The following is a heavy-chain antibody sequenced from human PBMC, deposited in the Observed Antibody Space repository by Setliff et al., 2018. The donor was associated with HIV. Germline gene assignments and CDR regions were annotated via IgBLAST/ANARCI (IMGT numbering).Heavy chain of an antibody. J-gene: IGHJ3*02. CDR2: INTYKGNT. D-gene: IGHD3-9*01. CDR1: RYTFTSYG. V-gene: IGHV1-18*01. Sequence: ASVKVSCKASRYTFTSYGTSWVRQAPGQGLEWMGWINTYKGNTNYAQKVQGRVTMTKDTSTSTAYLEVRSLRSDDTAVYYCARTILRYFGWENPLPDAFDIWGQRTMVTVSS. CDR3: ARTILRYFGWENPLPDAFDI.